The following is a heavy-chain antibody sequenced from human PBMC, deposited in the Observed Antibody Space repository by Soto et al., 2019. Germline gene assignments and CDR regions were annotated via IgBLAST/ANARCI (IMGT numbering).Heavy chain of an antibody. V-gene: IGHV3-7*01. CDR1: GFTLSSYW. Sequence: EVQLVESGGGLVQPGGSLRLSCAASGFTLSSYWMSWVRQAPGKGLEWVANIKQDGSEKYYVDSVKGRFTISRDNAKNSLYLQMNSLRAEDTAVYYCARVDSGSSWSFKYYFDYWGQGTLVTVSS. D-gene: IGHD6-13*01. J-gene: IGHJ4*02. CDR2: IKQDGSEK. CDR3: ARVDSGSSWSFKYYFDY.